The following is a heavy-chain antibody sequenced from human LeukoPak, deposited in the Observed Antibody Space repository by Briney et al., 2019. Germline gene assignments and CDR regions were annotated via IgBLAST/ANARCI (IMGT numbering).Heavy chain of an antibody. CDR3: ASSRDLYHDAFTSYWYFDV. Sequence: SETLSLTCAVYGASFRAYYWSWIRQAPGKGLQWIGEINDTGHARYNASLKSRVTMSVDTSKNQFSLKLKSVTAADTAVYYCASSRDLYHDAFTSYWYFDVWDRGSLVTVSS. D-gene: IGHD3-3*01. CDR1: GASFRAYY. CDR2: INDTGHA. V-gene: IGHV4-34*01. J-gene: IGHJ2*01.